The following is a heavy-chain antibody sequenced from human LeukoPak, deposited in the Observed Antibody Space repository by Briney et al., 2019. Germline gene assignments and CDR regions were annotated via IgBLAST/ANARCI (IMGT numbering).Heavy chain of an antibody. CDR3: ARTYDSSGTPLDY. V-gene: IGHV4-30-4*08. CDR2: IYYSGST. Sequence: SQTLSLTCSVSGGSISSGDYYWTWIRQPPGKGLEWIGYIYYSGSTYYNPSLKSRVTISVDTSKNQFSLKLSSVTAADTAVYYCARTYDSSGTPLDYWAREPWSPSPQ. CDR1: GGSISSGDYY. D-gene: IGHD3-22*01. J-gene: IGHJ4*02.